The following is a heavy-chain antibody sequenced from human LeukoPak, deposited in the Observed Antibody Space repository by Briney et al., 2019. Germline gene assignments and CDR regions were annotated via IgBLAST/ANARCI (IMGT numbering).Heavy chain of an antibody. CDR2: IYPDDSDT. V-gene: IGHV5-51*01. J-gene: IGHJ5*02. Sequence: GESLKISCQGSGYTFSNYWIGWVRQMPGKGLEGMGIIYPDDSDTIYSPSFQGQVSISVDRSINTAYLQWSSLKASDTAMYYCASLPAGTNYWFDPWGQGALVTVSS. D-gene: IGHD1-7*01. CDR3: ASLPAGTNYWFDP. CDR1: GYTFSNYW.